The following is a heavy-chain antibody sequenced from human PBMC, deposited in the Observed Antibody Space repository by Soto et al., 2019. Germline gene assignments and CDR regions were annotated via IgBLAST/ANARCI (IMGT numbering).Heavy chain of an antibody. Sequence: SLRLSRPASGCPHRSYGKTLVRLPPAPGLEWLSSIISCGNTIYDEDSVTGRFTISRDNATNSLYLQMNSLRAEDTAVYYCAREGYGSGSYSNYYAYGMDVWGQWT. V-gene: IGHV3-48*03. CDR3: AREGYGSGSYSNYYAYGMDV. CDR1: GCPHRSYG. CDR2: IISCGNTI. D-gene: IGHD3-10*01. J-gene: IGHJ6*02.